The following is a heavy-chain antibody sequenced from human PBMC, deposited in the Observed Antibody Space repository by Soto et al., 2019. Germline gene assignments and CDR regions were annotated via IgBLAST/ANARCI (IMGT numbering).Heavy chain of an antibody. CDR1: GGSFSGYY. J-gene: IGHJ6*02. Sequence: SETLSLTCAVYGGSFSGYYWSWIRQPPGKGLEWIGEINHSGSTNYNPSLKSRVTISVDTSKNQFSLKLSSVTAADTAVYYCARGYNDFWSGYLGYYYYGMDVWGQGTTVTVSS. V-gene: IGHV4-34*01. CDR2: INHSGST. CDR3: ARGYNDFWSGYLGYYYYGMDV. D-gene: IGHD3-3*01.